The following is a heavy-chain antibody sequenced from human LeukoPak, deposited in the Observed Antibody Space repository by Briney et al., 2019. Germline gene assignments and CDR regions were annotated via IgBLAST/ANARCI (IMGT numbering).Heavy chain of an antibody. J-gene: IGHJ5*02. Sequence: QPGGSLRLSCAASGFTVSSNYMSWVRQAPGKGLEWVAVIWYDGSNKYYADSVKGRFTISRDNSKNTLYLQMNSLRAEDTAVYYCARDAEHNSNWFDPWGQGTLVTVSS. D-gene: IGHD1-20*01. V-gene: IGHV3-33*08. CDR3: ARDAEHNSNWFDP. CDR2: IWYDGSNK. CDR1: GFTVSSNY.